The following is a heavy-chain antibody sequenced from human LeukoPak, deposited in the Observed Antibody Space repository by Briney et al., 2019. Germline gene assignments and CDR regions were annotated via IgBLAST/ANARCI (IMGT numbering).Heavy chain of an antibody. CDR3: ARSGVVVAATPELSLPFDY. CDR1: GFTFSSYA. CDR2: ISYDGSNK. Sequence: GGSLRLSCAASGFTFSSYAMHWVRQAPGKGLEWVAVISYDGSNKYYADSVKGRFTISRDNSKNTPYLQMNSLRAEDTAVYYCARSGVVVAATPELSLPFDYWGQGTLVTVSS. D-gene: IGHD2-15*01. V-gene: IGHV3-30-3*01. J-gene: IGHJ4*02.